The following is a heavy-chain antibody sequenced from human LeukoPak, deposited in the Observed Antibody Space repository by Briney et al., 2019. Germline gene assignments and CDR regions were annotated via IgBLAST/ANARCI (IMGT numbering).Heavy chain of an antibody. CDR2: IAGSGAGT. D-gene: IGHD4-17*01. V-gene: IGHV3-23*01. CDR3: TKDPNGDYIGAFDF. Sequence: GGSLRLSCAASHFAFSTYAMTWVRQAPGKRLDWVSSIAGSGAGTFYADSVKGRFTISRDNSKNTLYLQMNSLRAEDTAVYYCTKDPNGDYIGAFDFWGQGTMVTVSS. CDR1: HFAFSTYA. J-gene: IGHJ3*01.